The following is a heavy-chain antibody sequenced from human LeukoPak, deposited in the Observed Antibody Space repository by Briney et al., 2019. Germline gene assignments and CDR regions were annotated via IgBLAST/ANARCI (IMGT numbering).Heavy chain of an antibody. Sequence: SVKVSCKASGGTFTSYAISWVRQAPGQGLEWMGGIIPIFGTANYAQKLQGRVTITADESTTTAYMELSRLSSEDTAVYYCAYYDSSGPDYWGQGTLVTVSS. CDR1: GGTFTSYA. D-gene: IGHD3-22*01. V-gene: IGHV1-69*13. CDR2: IIPIFGTA. J-gene: IGHJ4*02. CDR3: AYYDSSGPDY.